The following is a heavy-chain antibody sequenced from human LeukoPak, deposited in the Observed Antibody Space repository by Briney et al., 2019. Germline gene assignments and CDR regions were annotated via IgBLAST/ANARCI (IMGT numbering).Heavy chain of an antibody. Sequence: GGSLRLSCSASGFIFTDYTIHWVRQAPGKGLEYVSAITNYGDGTYYADSVKGRFTISRDNSKNTVWLQMSILRPEDTAVYYCVKDTRDTRDDYWGQGTLVTVSS. CDR2: ITNYGDGT. J-gene: IGHJ4*02. CDR3: VKDTRDTRDDY. D-gene: IGHD5-24*01. V-gene: IGHV3-64D*06. CDR1: GFIFTDYT.